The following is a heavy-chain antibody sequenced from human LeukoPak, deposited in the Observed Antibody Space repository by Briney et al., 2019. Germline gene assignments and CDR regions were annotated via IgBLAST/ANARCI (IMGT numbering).Heavy chain of an antibody. D-gene: IGHD1-26*01. CDR1: GFTFDDYA. Sequence: GGSLRLSCAASGFTFDDYAMHWVRQAPGKGLEWVSGISWNSGSIGYADSVKGRFTVSRDNAKNILYLQMNSLRAGDAAVYFCTRDSYISDVYYGMDVWGQGATVTVSS. J-gene: IGHJ6*02. CDR2: ISWNSGSI. V-gene: IGHV3-9*01. CDR3: TRDSYISDVYYGMDV.